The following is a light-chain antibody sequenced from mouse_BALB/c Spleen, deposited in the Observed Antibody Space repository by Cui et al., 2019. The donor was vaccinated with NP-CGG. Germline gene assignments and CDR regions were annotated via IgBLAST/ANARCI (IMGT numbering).Light chain of an antibody. CDR2: GTK. V-gene: IGLV1*01. Sequence: QTVVTQASAVTTLPGETVTLTCRSSTGAVTTSNYANWVQEKPDHLFTGLIGGTKNRAPGVPARFSGSLIGDKAALTITGAQTEDEAIYFCALWYSNHWVFGGGTKLTVL. J-gene: IGLJ1*01. CDR3: ALWYSNHWV. CDR1: TGAVTTSNY.